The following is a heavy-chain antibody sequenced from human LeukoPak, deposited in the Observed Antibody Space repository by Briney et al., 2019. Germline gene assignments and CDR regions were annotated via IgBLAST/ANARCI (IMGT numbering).Heavy chain of an antibody. CDR1: GFTFSSYA. J-gene: IGHJ4*02. D-gene: IGHD2-15*01. CDR2: ISSSGTYT. CDR3: AGRSCSGCSCSTPQLN. V-gene: IGHV3-23*01. Sequence: GGYLRLSCAASGFTFSSYAMSWVRQAPAKGPECLSSISSSGTYTYYADSVKGRFTISRDNSKSTLYLQMNSLRAEDTAVYHCAGRSCSGCSCSTPQLNWGQGTLGTVSS.